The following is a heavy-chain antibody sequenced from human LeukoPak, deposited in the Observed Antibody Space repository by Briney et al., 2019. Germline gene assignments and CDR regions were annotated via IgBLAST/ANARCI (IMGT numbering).Heavy chain of an antibody. Sequence: ASVKVSCKGSGYTFTNYAVHWVRQAPGQRLEWLGWINPGNGVTKYSQNFQGRVTVTSDTSAATAYVELNSLTSEDTAVYYCARERWHCRVNCYSVYYYALDVWGQGTTVTVSS. CDR1: GYTFTNYA. D-gene: IGHD2-15*01. V-gene: IGHV1-3*01. J-gene: IGHJ6*02. CDR2: INPGNGVT. CDR3: ARERWHCRVNCYSVYYYALDV.